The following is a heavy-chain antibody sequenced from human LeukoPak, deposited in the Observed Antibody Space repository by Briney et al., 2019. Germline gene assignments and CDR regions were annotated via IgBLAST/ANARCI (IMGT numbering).Heavy chain of an antibody. CDR2: INSDGSST. J-gene: IGHJ4*02. D-gene: IGHD2-15*01. CDR1: GFTFSSYW. CDR3: VNGCSGGSCYSELYDY. Sequence: GGSLRLSCAASGFTFSSYWMHWVRQAPGKGLVWVSRINSDGSSTSYADSVKGRFTISRDNAKNTLYLQMNSLRAEDTAVYYCVNGCSGGSCYSELYDYWGQGTLVTVSS. V-gene: IGHV3-74*01.